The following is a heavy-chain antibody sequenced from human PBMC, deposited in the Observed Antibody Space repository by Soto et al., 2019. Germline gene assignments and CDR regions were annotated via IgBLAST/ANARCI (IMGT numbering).Heavy chain of an antibody. Sequence: EVQLVESGGGLVQPGGSLRLSCAACGFTFSDHYMDWVRQAPGKGLEWVGRTRNKAASYTTEYAASVKGRFTISRDDSENSLYLQMNSLKTEDTAVYYCARSTTSRTPDAFDIWGQGTMVTVSS. CDR3: ARSTTSRTPDAFDI. CDR1: GFTFSDHY. D-gene: IGHD4-17*01. V-gene: IGHV3-72*01. CDR2: TRNKAASYTT. J-gene: IGHJ3*02.